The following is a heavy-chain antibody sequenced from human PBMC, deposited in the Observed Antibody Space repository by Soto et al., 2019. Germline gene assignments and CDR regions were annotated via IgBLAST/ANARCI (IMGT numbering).Heavy chain of an antibody. CDR1: GFTFSSYG. V-gene: IGHV3-30*03. D-gene: IGHD3-16*01. CDR2: ISYDGSNK. Sequence: GGSLRLSCAASGFTFSSYGMHWVRQAPGKGLEWVAVISYDGSNKYYADSVKGRFTISRDNSKNSLYLQMNSLRAEDTAVYYCAREGALRLPSDYWGQGTLVTVSS. CDR3: AREGALRLPSDY. J-gene: IGHJ4*02.